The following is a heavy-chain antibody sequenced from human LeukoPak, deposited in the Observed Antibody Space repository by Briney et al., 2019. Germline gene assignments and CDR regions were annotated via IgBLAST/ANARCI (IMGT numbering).Heavy chain of an antibody. V-gene: IGHV3-48*03. D-gene: IGHD6-13*01. J-gene: IGHJ5*02. Sequence: GGSLRLSCAASGFTSSSYEMNWVRQAPGKGLEWVSYISSSGSTIYYADSVKGRFTISRDNAKNSLYLQMNSLRAEDTAVYYCAGGDSGLNWFDPWGQGTLVTVSS. CDR2: ISSSGSTI. CDR1: GFTSSSYE. CDR3: AGGDSGLNWFDP.